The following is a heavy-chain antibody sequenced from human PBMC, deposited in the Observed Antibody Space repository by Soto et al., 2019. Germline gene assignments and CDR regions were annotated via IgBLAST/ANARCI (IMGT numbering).Heavy chain of an antibody. CDR1: GYTFTSYA. V-gene: IGHV1-3*01. J-gene: IGHJ5*02. Sequence: ASVKVSCKASGYTFTSYAIHWVRQAPGQRLEWMGWINAGNGNTKYSQKLQGRVTMTTDTSTSTAYMELRSLRSDDTAVYYCARLTYQDYYDSSGYQNWFDPWGQGTLVTVSS. CDR3: ARLTYQDYYDSSGYQNWFDP. CDR2: INAGNGNT. D-gene: IGHD3-22*01.